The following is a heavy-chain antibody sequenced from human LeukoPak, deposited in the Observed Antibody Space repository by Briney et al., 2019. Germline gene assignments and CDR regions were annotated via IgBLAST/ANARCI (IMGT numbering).Heavy chain of an antibody. V-gene: IGHV4-4*07. Sequence: SETLSLTCTVSGYSISSGYYWSCIRQPAGKGLEWIGRIYTSGSITYNPSLKSRVTMSVDTSKNQFSLKLSSVTAADTAVYYCARDIMDGSGSYYALDYNWFDPWGQGTLVTVSS. CDR3: ARDIMDGSGSYYALDYNWFDP. CDR2: IYTSGSI. J-gene: IGHJ5*02. CDR1: GYSISSGYY. D-gene: IGHD3-10*01.